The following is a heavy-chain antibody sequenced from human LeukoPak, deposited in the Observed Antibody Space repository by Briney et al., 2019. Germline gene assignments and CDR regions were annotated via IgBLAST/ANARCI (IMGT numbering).Heavy chain of an antibody. J-gene: IGHJ3*02. CDR2: ISSSSSYI. Sequence: GGSLRLSCAASGFTFSSYSMNWVRQAPGKGLEWVSSISSSSSYIYYADSVKGRFTISRDNAKNSLYLQMNSLRAEDTAVYYCARDLATTHDPGAFDIWGQGTMVTVSS. CDR3: ARDLATTHDPGAFDI. D-gene: IGHD1-14*01. CDR1: GFTFSSYS. V-gene: IGHV3-21*01.